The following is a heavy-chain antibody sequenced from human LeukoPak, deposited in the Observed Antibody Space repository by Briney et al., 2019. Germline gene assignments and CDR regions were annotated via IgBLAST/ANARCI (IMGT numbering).Heavy chain of an antibody. V-gene: IGHV3-74*01. CDR3: ARVPSTQWLVYYFDY. J-gene: IGHJ4*02. CDR2: INSDGSST. D-gene: IGHD6-19*01. CDR1: GFTFSSYV. Sequence: GGSLRLSCETAGFTFSSYVMHWVRRTPGKGLVWVSRINSDGSSTTYADSVKGRFTISRDNAKNTLYLQMNSLRAEDTAVYYCARVPSTQWLVYYFDYWGQGTLVTVSS.